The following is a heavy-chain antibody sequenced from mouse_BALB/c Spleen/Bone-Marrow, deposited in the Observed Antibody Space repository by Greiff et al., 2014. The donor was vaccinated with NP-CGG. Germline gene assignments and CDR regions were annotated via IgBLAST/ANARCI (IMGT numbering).Heavy chain of an antibody. J-gene: IGHJ3*01. Sequence: VQLKESGAELVKPGASVKLSCTASGFKFKDTHMHWVKQRPEQGLEWIGRIDPASGDTKYDPKFQGKAAITGDTSSNTAYLQLSSLTSEVTAVYYCSKDCGGTAWFAYWGQGTLVTVSA. CDR3: SKDCGGTAWFAY. D-gene: IGHD1-1*02. CDR1: GFKFKDTH. CDR2: IDPASGDT. V-gene: IGHV14-3*02.